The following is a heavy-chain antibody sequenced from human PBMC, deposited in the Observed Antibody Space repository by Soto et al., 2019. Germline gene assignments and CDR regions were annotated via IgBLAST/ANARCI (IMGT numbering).Heavy chain of an antibody. D-gene: IGHD4-17*01. J-gene: IGHJ4*02. V-gene: IGHV4-61*01. CDR1: GGSVSSGSYY. Sequence: QVQLQESGPGLVKPSETLSLTCTVSGGSVSSGSYYWSWIRQQPGKGLEWIGYIYYSGSTNYNPSLKSRVTISVDTSKNQFSLKLSSVTAADTAVYYCARDSPTTGGLGYWGQGTLVTVSS. CDR2: IYYSGST. CDR3: ARDSPTTGGLGY.